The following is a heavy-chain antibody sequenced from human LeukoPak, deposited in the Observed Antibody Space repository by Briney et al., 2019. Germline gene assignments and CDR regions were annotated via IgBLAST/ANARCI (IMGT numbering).Heavy chain of an antibody. D-gene: IGHD6-13*01. Sequence: SQTLSLTCAISGDSVSSNSAAWNWIRQSPSRGLEWLGRTYYRSKWYNDYAVSVKSRITINPDTSKNQFSLQLNSVTPDDTAVYYCARNPHSSSWYVDEGWYFDLWGRGTLVTVSS. J-gene: IGHJ2*01. CDR1: GDSVSSNSAA. CDR3: ARNPHSSSWYVDEGWYFDL. CDR2: TYYRSKWYN. V-gene: IGHV6-1*01.